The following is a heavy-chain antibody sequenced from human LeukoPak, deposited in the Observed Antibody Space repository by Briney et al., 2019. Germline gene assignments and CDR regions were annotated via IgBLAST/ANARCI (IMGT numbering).Heavy chain of an antibody. CDR1: GFTFSNAW. CDR3: TTETAPSYGSGSYDNWFDP. D-gene: IGHD3-10*01. CDR2: IKSKTDGGTI. J-gene: IGHJ5*02. V-gene: IGHV3-15*01. Sequence: GGSLRLSCAASGFTFSNAWMSWVRQAPGKGLEWVGRIKSKTDGGTIDYAAPVKGRFTISRDDSKNTLYLQMNSLKTDDTAVYYCTTETAPSYGSGSYDNWFDPWGQGTLVTVSS.